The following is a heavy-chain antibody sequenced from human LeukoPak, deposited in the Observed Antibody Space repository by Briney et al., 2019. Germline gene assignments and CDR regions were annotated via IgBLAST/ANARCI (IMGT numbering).Heavy chain of an antibody. D-gene: IGHD3-22*01. Sequence: ASVKVSCKASGYTFTCYYMHWVRQAPGQGLEWMGWINPNSGGTNYAQKFQGRVTMTRDTSISTAYMELSRLRSDDTAVYYCARDRGYYDSSGYYYFDYWGQGTLVTVSS. CDR1: GYTFTCYY. CDR2: INPNSGGT. CDR3: ARDRGYYDSSGYYYFDY. V-gene: IGHV1-2*02. J-gene: IGHJ4*02.